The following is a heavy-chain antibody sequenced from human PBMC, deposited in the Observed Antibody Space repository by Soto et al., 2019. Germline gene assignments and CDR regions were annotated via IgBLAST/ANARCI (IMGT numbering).Heavy chain of an antibody. CDR3: ARTGHYYGSGSYYKWVDP. D-gene: IGHD3-10*01. V-gene: IGHV4-34*01. J-gene: IGHJ5*02. CDR2: INHSEST. CDR1: GGSFSGYY. Sequence: SETLSLTCAVYGGSFSGYYWSWIRQPPGKGLEWIGEINHSESTNYNPSLKSRVTISVDTSKNQFSLKLSSVTAADTAVYYCARTGHYYGSGSYYKWVDPWGQGTLVTVSS.